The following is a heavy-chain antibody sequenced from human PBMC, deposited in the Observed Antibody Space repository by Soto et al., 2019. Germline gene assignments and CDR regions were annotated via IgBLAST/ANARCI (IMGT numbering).Heavy chain of an antibody. J-gene: IGHJ4*02. CDR3: AMAHCSGGSCYTTFDY. CDR1: GGTFSSYT. Sequence: SVKVSCKASGGTFSSYTISWVRQAPGQGLEWMGRIIPILGIANYAQKFQGRVTITADKSTSTAYMELSSLRSEDTAVYYCAMAHCSGGSCYTTFDYWGQGTLVTVSS. V-gene: IGHV1-69*02. D-gene: IGHD2-15*01. CDR2: IIPILGIA.